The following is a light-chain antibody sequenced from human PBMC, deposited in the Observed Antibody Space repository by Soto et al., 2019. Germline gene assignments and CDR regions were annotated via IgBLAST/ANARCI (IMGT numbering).Light chain of an antibody. CDR3: QQYNNLPRT. V-gene: IGKV3-15*01. CDR2: GAS. Sequence: EIVMTQSTATLSVSPGERATLSCRASQSVSSNLAWYQQKPGQAPRLLIYGASTRATGIPARFSGSGSGTEFTITISSLQSEDFAVYYCQQYNNLPRTFGQGTKLEIK. J-gene: IGKJ2*01. CDR1: QSVSSN.